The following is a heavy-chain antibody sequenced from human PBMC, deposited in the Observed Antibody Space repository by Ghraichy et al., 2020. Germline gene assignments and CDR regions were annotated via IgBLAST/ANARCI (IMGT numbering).Heavy chain of an antibody. CDR3: ARVQFPDYDILTGHDAFDI. V-gene: IGHV1-2*02. CDR1: GYTFTGYY. J-gene: IGHJ3*02. D-gene: IGHD3-9*01. Sequence: ASVKVSCKASGYTFTGYYMHWVRQAPGQGLEWMGWINPNSGGTNYAQKFQGRVTMTRDTSISTAYMELSRLRSDDTAVYYCARVQFPDYDILTGHDAFDIWGQGTMVTVSS. CDR2: INPNSGGT.